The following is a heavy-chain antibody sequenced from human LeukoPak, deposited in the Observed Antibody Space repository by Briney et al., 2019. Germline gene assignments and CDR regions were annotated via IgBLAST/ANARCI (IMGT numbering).Heavy chain of an antibody. J-gene: IGHJ4*02. D-gene: IGHD3-10*01. CDR1: GGSISSSSYY. Sequence: SETLSLTCTVSGGSISSSSYYWDWIRQPPGKGLEWIGSIYYSGSTYYNPSLKSRATISVDTSKNQFSLKLSSVTAADTAVYYCARTRYYYNSRSYGAPYYFDYWGQGTLVTVSS. V-gene: IGHV4-39*01. CDR3: ARTRYYYNSRSYGAPYYFDY. CDR2: IYYSGST.